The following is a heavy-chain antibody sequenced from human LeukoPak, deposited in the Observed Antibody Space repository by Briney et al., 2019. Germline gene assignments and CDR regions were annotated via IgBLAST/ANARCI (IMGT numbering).Heavy chain of an antibody. J-gene: IGHJ4*02. D-gene: IGHD6-13*01. CDR1: GFTFSSYS. CDR3: ARDIIDSSSHEPDEFDY. V-gene: IGHV3-21*01. Sequence: GGSLRLSCAASGFTFSSYSMNWVRQAPGKGLEWVSSISSSSSYIYYADSVKGRFTISRDNAKNSLYLQMNSLRAEDTAVYYCARDIIDSSSHEPDEFDYRGQGTLVTVSS. CDR2: ISSSSSYI.